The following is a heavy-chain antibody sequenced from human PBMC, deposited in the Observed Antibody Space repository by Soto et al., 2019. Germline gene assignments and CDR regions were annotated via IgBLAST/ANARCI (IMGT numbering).Heavy chain of an antibody. V-gene: IGHV4-30-2*01. CDR3: SSRRGGNSFGPGGFWVDP. CDR2: VSYSGSS. CDR1: GGSISSGAFS. D-gene: IGHD5-18*01. J-gene: IGHJ5*02. Sequence: QLQLQESGSGLVKPSQTLSLTCSVSGGSISSGAFSWTWIRQPPGKGLELIGYVSYSGSSFYNPSLQSRASLSIGRAKNPFSLDLSSVTAADTAVYYWSSRRGGNSFGPGGFWVDPRGQGILVTRPS.